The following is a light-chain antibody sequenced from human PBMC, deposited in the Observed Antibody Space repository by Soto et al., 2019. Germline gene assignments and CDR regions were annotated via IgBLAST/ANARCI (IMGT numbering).Light chain of an antibody. Sequence: QSVLTQPPSASGTPGQRVTISCSGSSSNIGSNTVNWYQHLPGTAPKLLIYGSNQRPSGVADRFSGSKSGTSASLAISGPQSEDEADYYCATWDDSLNGPVFGGGTKLTVL. CDR3: ATWDDSLNGPV. V-gene: IGLV1-44*01. J-gene: IGLJ2*01. CDR1: SSNIGSNT. CDR2: GSN.